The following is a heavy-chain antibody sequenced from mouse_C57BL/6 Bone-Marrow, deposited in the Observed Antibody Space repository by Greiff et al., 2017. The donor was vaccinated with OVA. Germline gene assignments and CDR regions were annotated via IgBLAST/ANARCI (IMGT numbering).Heavy chain of an antibody. Sequence: VQLVESGPGLVAPSQSLSITCTVSGFSLTSYGVDWVRQPPGKGLEWLGVIWGGGSTNYNSALMSRLSISKDNSKRQVFLKMNKLQTDDSAMYYGAKHQTIGYMRGNYAMDYWGQGTSVTVSS. J-gene: IGHJ4*01. CDR3: AKHQTIGYMRGNYAMDY. V-gene: IGHV2-9*01. CDR1: GFSLTSYG. CDR2: IWGGGST. D-gene: IGHD2-14*01.